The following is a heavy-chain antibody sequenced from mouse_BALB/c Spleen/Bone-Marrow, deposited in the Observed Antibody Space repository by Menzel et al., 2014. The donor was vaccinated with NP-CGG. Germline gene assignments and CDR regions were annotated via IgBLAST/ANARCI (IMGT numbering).Heavy chain of an antibody. CDR3: ARLGYYGSFAY. J-gene: IGHJ3*01. CDR1: GFDFSRYW. Sequence: EVKVIESGGGLVQPGGSLKLSCAASGFDFSRYWMSWVRQAPGKGLEWIGEINPDSSTINHTPSLKDKFIISRDNAKNTLYLQMSKVRSEDTALYYCARLGYYGSFAYWGQGTLVTVSA. V-gene: IGHV4-1*02. D-gene: IGHD1-2*01. CDR2: INPDSSTI.